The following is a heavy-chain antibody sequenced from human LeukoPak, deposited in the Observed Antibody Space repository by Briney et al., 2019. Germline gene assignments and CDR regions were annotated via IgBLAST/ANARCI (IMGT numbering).Heavy chain of an antibody. CDR1: GFTFSSHW. V-gene: IGHV3-74*01. J-gene: IGHJ4*02. Sequence: PGGSLRLSCAASGFTFSSHWMHWVRQAPGKGLVWVSRLNSDGSSTSYADSVKGRFTISRDNAKNTLYLQMNSLSAEDTAVYYCAKPPGIAAAGTDYWGQGTLVTVSS. D-gene: IGHD6-13*01. CDR2: LNSDGSST. CDR3: AKPPGIAAAGTDY.